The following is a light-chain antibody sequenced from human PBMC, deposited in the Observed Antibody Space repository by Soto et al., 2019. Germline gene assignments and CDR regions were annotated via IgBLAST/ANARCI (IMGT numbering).Light chain of an antibody. J-gene: IGLJ1*01. V-gene: IGLV2-14*01. Sequence: QSALTQPASVSGSPGQSITISCSGTSSDVGSYDHVAWYQQFPGKTPKLMIYEVSNRPSGVSSRFSGSKSGNTASLTISGRQAEDEADYYCISYTGSSTSYVFGPGTKLTVL. CDR1: SSDVGSYDH. CDR3: ISYTGSSTSYV. CDR2: EVS.